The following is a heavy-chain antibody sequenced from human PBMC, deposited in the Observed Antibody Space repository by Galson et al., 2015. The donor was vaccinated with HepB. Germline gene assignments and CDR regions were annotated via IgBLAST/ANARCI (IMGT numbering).Heavy chain of an antibody. V-gene: IGHV6-1*01. CDR3: ARVASTGTFDF. CDR2: TYYRSKWYN. D-gene: IGHD1-7*01. J-gene: IGHJ4*02. CDR1: GDSVSSNSAG. Sequence: CAISGDSVSSNSAGWNWIRQSPSRGLEWLGRTYYRSKWYNDYAESVKGRITINPDTSKNQFSLQLFSVTPEDTAVFYCARVASTGTFDFWGQGTPVIVSS.